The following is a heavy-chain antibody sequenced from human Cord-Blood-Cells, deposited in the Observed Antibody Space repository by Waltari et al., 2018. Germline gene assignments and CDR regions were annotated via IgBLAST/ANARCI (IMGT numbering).Heavy chain of an antibody. Sequence: QVQLQQWGAGLLKPSETLSLTCAVYGGSFSGYYWSWIRQPPGKGLEWIGEINHSGSTNCTPSLKSRVTISVDTSKNQFSLKLSSVTAADTAVYYCARNYGSGSPFDYWGQGTLVTVSS. D-gene: IGHD3-10*01. CDR2: INHSGST. V-gene: IGHV4-34*01. J-gene: IGHJ4*02. CDR3: ARNYGSGSPFDY. CDR1: GGSFSGYY.